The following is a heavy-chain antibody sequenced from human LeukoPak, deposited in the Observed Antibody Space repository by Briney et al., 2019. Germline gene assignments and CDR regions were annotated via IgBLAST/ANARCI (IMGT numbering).Heavy chain of an antibody. Sequence: SETLSLTCTVSGGSISSYYWSWIRQPPGKGLEWIGYIYYSGSTNYNPSLKSRVTISVDTSKNQFSLKLSSVTAADTAVYYCASRTGFGEFDCWGQGTLVTVSS. CDR3: ASRTGFGEFDC. CDR1: GGSISSYY. CDR2: IYYSGST. J-gene: IGHJ4*02. D-gene: IGHD3-10*01. V-gene: IGHV4-59*01.